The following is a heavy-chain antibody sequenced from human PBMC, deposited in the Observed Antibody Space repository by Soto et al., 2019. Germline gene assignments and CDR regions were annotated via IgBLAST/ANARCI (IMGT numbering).Heavy chain of an antibody. V-gene: IGHV4-30-4*01. CDR1: GGSISSGDYY. D-gene: IGHD2-2*01. CDR2: IYYSGST. CDR3: ARERYCSSTSCFTPNWFDP. J-gene: IGHJ5*02. Sequence: SETLSLTCTVSGGSISSGDYYWSWIRQPPGKGLEWIGYIYYSGSTYYNPSLKSRVTISVDTSKNQFSLKLSSVTAADTAVYYCARERYCSSTSCFTPNWFDPWGQGTLVTVSS.